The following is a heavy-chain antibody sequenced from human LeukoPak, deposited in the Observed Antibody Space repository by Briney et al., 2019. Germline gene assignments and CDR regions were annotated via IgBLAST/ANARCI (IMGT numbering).Heavy chain of an antibody. Sequence: ASVKVSCTASGYTFTGYYMHWVRQSPGQGLEWMGWINPNSGGTNYAQKFQGRVTMTRDTSISTAYMELSRLRSDDTAVYYCARSYCGGDCFFDYWGQGTLVTVSS. CDR3: ARSYCGGDCFFDY. D-gene: IGHD2-21*01. CDR1: GYTFTGYY. CDR2: INPNSGGT. V-gene: IGHV1-2*02. J-gene: IGHJ4*02.